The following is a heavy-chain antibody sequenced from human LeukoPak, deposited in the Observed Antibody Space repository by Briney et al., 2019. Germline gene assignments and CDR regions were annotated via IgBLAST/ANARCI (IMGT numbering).Heavy chain of an antibody. D-gene: IGHD3-9*01. CDR1: GDSISSYF. Sequence: NPSETPSLTCTVSGDSISSYFWSWIRQPAGKGLEWIGRIYASGSANYNPSLKSRVTMSVDTSKNQFSLKLSSVTAADTAVYYCARVAYDILTGYLYCFDYWGQGTLVTVSS. V-gene: IGHV4-4*07. CDR3: ARVAYDILTGYLYCFDY. CDR2: IYASGSA. J-gene: IGHJ4*02.